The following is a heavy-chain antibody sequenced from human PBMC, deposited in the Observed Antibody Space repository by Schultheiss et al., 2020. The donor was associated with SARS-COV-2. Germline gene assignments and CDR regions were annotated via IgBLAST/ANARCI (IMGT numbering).Heavy chain of an antibody. CDR2: ISYDGSDK. CDR1: GFIFSNYA. J-gene: IGHJ5*02. CDR3: ARDRSSSLSNWFDP. V-gene: IGHV3-30-3*01. D-gene: IGHD6-13*01. Sequence: GGSLRLSCAASGFIFSNYAMHWVRQAPDTGLEWVAVISYDGSDKYYADPVRGRFTISRDNSKNTLYLQMNSLRAEDTAVYYCARDRSSSLSNWFDPWGQGTLVTVSS.